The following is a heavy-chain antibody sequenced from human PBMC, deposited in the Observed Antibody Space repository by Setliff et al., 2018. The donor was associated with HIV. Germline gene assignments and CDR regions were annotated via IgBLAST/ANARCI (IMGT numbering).Heavy chain of an antibody. CDR2: IYHTGSS. Sequence: PSETLSLTCDVSGFSISSRYYWGWIRQSPGKGLEWIGNIYHTGSSYYNPSLKSRVTISVDTSKNQFSLKLRSVTAADTALYYCARGRYRSRWYASDHYYIDVWGKGTTVTVSS. CDR1: GFSISSRYY. D-gene: IGHD6-13*01. J-gene: IGHJ6*03. V-gene: IGHV4-38-2*01. CDR3: ARGRYRSRWYASDHYYIDV.